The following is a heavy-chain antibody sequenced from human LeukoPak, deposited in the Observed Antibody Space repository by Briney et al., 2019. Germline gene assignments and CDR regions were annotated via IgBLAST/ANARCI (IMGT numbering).Heavy chain of an antibody. CDR2: IYYSGST. Sequence: PSETLSLTCTVSGGSISSSSYYWGWIRQPPGKGLEWIGSIYYSGSTYYNPSLKSRVTISVDTSKNQFSLKLSSVTAADTAVYYCARAGYSYGIDYWGQGTLVTVSS. CDR1: GGSISSSSYY. CDR3: ARAGYSYGIDY. J-gene: IGHJ4*02. D-gene: IGHD5-18*01. V-gene: IGHV4-39*01.